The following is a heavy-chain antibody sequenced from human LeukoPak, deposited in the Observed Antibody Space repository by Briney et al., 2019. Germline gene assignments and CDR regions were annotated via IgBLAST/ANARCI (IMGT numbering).Heavy chain of an antibody. D-gene: IGHD3-22*01. Sequence: GGSLRLSCAASGFTFSSYSMNWVRQAPGKGLEWVSSISSSSSYIYYADSVKGRFTISRDNAKNSLYLQMNSLGAEDTAVYYCARVGYYYDSSGYSLFDYWGQGTLVTVSS. CDR1: GFTFSSYS. CDR2: ISSSSSYI. CDR3: ARVGYYYDSSGYSLFDY. V-gene: IGHV3-21*01. J-gene: IGHJ4*02.